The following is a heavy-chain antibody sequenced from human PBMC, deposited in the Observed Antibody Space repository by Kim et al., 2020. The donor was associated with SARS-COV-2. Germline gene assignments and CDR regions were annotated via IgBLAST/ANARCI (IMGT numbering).Heavy chain of an antibody. Sequence: ADSVKGRFTSSRAKSKNTLYLQMNSLRAEDTAVYYCVRGDYDISEGFDYWGQGTLVTVSS. V-gene: IGHV3-30*07. CDR3: VRGDYDISEGFDY. D-gene: IGHD3-9*01. J-gene: IGHJ4*02.